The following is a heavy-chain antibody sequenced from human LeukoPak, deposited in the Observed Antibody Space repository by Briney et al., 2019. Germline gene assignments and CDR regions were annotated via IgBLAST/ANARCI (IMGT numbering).Heavy chain of an antibody. V-gene: IGHV1-69*04. Sequence: SVKVSCKASGGTFSSYAISWVRQAPGQGLEWMGRIIPILGIANYAQKFQGRVTITADKSTSTAYMELSSLRSEDTAVYYCAKYYYGSGSYYAFDIRGQGTMVTVSS. J-gene: IGHJ3*02. D-gene: IGHD3-10*01. CDR1: GGTFSSYA. CDR2: IIPILGIA. CDR3: AKYYYGSGSYYAFDI.